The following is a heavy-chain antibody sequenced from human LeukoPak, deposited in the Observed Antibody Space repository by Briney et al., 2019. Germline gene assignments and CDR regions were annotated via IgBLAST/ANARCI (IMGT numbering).Heavy chain of an antibody. CDR2: INAGNGHT. J-gene: IGHJ4*02. Sequence: ASVKVSCKASGYTFTSYAMHWVRQAPGQRLEWMGWINAGNGHTKYSQKFQGRVTITRDTSASTAYMELSSLRSEDTAVYYCTRTGDYGLPHFDYWGQGTLVTVSS. V-gene: IGHV1-3*01. CDR3: TRTGDYGLPHFDY. CDR1: GYTFTSYA. D-gene: IGHD4-17*01.